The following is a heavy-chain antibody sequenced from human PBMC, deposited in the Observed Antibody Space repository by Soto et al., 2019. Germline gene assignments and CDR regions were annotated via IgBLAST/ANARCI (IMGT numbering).Heavy chain of an antibody. Sequence: QVQLVESGGGVVQPGGSLRLSCTTSGFTFNTYGMHWVRQAPGKGLEWVAIIWYDGSNKYYADSVKGRFTISRDNSNNTMYLRMKSLYAEDTALYYCARSDCTGAYCYSWPFNYGVDVCGHGTTVTVSS. CDR1: GFTFNTYG. J-gene: IGHJ6*02. D-gene: IGHD2-15*01. CDR3: ARSDCTGAYCYSWPFNYGVDV. V-gene: IGHV3-33*08. CDR2: IWYDGSNK.